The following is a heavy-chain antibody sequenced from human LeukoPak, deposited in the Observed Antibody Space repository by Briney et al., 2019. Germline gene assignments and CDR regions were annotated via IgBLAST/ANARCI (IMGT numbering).Heavy chain of an antibody. Sequence: SETLSLTCTVSGGSITNYYWSWIRQSLGKGLEWIWYIYYSGSTNYNPSLKSRVTISVDTSKNQFSLSLSSVTAADTAVYYCARSAPGTEAGQPNFDYWGQGALVTVSS. D-gene: IGHD6-13*01. CDR2: IYYSGST. CDR3: ARSAPGTEAGQPNFDY. J-gene: IGHJ4*02. CDR1: GGSITNYY. V-gene: IGHV4-59*08.